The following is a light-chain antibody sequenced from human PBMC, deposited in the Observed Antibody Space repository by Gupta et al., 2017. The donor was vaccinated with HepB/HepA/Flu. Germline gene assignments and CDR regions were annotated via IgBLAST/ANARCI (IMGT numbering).Light chain of an antibody. CDR3: AAYDDTLHGVI. Sequence: QSVLSQPPSPSGVPGQRVIISCSGGSSNMGGHNVDWVQQVPGTAPKLLISTNIGRPSGVPDRFSDSKSGTSASLAISGLQSEDDADYYCAAYDDTLHGVIFGGGTKLTVL. CDR2: TNI. J-gene: IGLJ2*01. V-gene: IGLV1-44*01. CDR1: SSNMGGHN.